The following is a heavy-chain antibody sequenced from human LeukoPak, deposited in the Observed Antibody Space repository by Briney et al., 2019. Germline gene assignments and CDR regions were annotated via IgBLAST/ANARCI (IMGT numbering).Heavy chain of an antibody. D-gene: IGHD1-26*01. Sequence: GGSLRLSCTASGFTFSNYAMSWVRQAPGKGLEWVSTISGSGGSTYYADSVKGRFTISRDDSKNTLYLLMNSLRADDTAVYYCAKDLGRYRNNFFDYWGQGNLVTVSS. V-gene: IGHV3-23*01. CDR2: ISGSGGST. CDR3: AKDLGRYRNNFFDY. CDR1: GFTFSNYA. J-gene: IGHJ4*02.